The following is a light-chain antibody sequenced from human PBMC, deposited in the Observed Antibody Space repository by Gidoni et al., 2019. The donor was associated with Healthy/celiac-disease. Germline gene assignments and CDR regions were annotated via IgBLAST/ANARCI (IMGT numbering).Light chain of an antibody. CDR1: QDISNY. V-gene: IGKV1-33*01. CDR2: DAS. CDR3: QQYDNLPLT. Sequence: DIQITLSPSSLSASVGDRVTITCQASQDISNYLNWYQQKPGKAPKLLIYDASNLETGVPSRFSGSGSGTDFTFTISSLQPEDIATYYCQQYDNLPLTFGGGTKVEIK. J-gene: IGKJ4*01.